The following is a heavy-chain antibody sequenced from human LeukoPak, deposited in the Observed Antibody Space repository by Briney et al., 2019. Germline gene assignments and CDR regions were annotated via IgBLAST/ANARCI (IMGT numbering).Heavy chain of an antibody. J-gene: IGHJ4*02. CDR2: IRYDGSNK. CDR3: AKDLGTARYSSGWYLDY. D-gene: IGHD6-19*01. CDR1: GFTFSSYG. V-gene: IGHV3-30*02. Sequence: PGGSLRLSCAASGFTFSSYGMHWVRQAPGKGLEWVAFIRYDGSNKYYADSVKGRFTISRDNSKNTLYLQMNSLRAEDTAVYYCAKDLGTARYSSGWYLDYWGQGTLVTVSS.